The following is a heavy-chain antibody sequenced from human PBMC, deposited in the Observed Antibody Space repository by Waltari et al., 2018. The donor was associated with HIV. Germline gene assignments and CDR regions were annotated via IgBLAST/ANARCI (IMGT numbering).Heavy chain of an antibody. Sequence: QLQLQESGSGLVKPSQTLSLTCAVSGGSISSGGYSWSWIRQPPGKGLEWIGYIYHSGSTYYNPSLKSRVTISVDRSKNQFSLKLSSVTAADTAVYYCARGGGYCSSTSCYTPYYYYYYGMDVWGQGTTVTVSS. D-gene: IGHD2-2*02. CDR2: IYHSGST. CDR1: GGSISSGGYS. V-gene: IGHV4-30-2*01. J-gene: IGHJ6*02. CDR3: ARGGGYCSSTSCYTPYYYYYYGMDV.